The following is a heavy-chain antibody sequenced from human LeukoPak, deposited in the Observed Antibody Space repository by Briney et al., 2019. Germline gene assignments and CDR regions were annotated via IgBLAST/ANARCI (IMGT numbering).Heavy chain of an antibody. V-gene: IGHV3-23*01. J-gene: IGHJ4*02. CDR1: GFTFSSYA. CDR3: AKDTRYGSGSYPFDY. Sequence: GGSLRLSCAASGFTFSSYAMSWVRQAPGKGLEWVSAISGSGGSTYYADSVKGRFTISRDNSKNTLYLQMNSLRAEDTAVYYGAKDTRYGSGSYPFDYWGQGTLVAVSS. CDR2: ISGSGGST. D-gene: IGHD3-10*01.